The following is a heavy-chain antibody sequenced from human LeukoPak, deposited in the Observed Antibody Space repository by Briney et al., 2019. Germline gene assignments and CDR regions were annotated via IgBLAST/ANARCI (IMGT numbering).Heavy chain of an antibody. D-gene: IGHD6-19*01. CDR1: GGSISSSSYY. CDR2: IYYIGST. V-gene: IGHV4-61*01. Sequence: SETLSLTCTVSGGSISSSSYYWSWIRQPPGRGLEWIGYIYYIGSTIYNPSLESRVTMSLDTSKNQFSLKLSSVTAADTAVYYCAAESERWLLRTWGQGTLVTVSS. CDR3: AAESERWLLRT. J-gene: IGHJ5*02.